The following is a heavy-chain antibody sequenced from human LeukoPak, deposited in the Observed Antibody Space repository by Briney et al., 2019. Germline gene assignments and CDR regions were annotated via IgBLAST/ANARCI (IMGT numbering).Heavy chain of an antibody. CDR2: IYYSGST. Sequence: SETLSLTCTVSGGSISSHYWSWIRQPPGKGLEWIGYIYYSGSTNYNPPLKSRVTISVDTSKNQFSLKLSSVTAADTAVYYCARGERWLQFGPFDYWGQGTLVTVSS. CDR1: GGSISSHY. J-gene: IGHJ4*02. V-gene: IGHV4-59*11. D-gene: IGHD5-24*01. CDR3: ARGERWLQFGPFDY.